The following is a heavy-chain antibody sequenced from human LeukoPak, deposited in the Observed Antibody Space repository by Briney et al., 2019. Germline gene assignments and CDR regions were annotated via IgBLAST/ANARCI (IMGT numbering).Heavy chain of an antibody. D-gene: IGHD6-13*01. CDR1: EYSVSSNSAA. J-gene: IGHJ5*02. CDR2: TYYRSKWYY. CDR3: AREGGWAAAGSWWFDP. V-gene: IGHV6-1*01. Sequence: SQTLSLTCGISEYSVSSNSAAWNWIRQSPSRGLEWLGRTYYRSKWYYDYAVSVKSRITINPDTSKNQFSLKLSSVTAADTAVYYCAREGGWAAAGSWWFDPWGQGTLVTVSS.